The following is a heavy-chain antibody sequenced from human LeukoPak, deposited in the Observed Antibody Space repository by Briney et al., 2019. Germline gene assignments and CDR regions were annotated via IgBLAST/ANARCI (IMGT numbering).Heavy chain of an antibody. CDR1: GYTFTGFY. V-gene: IGHV1-2*02. Sequence: GASVKVSCKASGYTFTGFYVHWVRQAPGQGLEWMGWINPNSGVTNYAQKFQGRVTMTRDTSISTAYMEPSRLRSDDTAVYYCARDRRFQLPSGWFDPWGQGTLVTVSS. D-gene: IGHD1-1*01. CDR2: INPNSGVT. J-gene: IGHJ5*02. CDR3: ARDRRFQLPSGWFDP.